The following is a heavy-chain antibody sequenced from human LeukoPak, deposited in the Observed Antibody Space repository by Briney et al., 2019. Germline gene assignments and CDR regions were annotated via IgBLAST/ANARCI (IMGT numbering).Heavy chain of an antibody. V-gene: IGHV3-7*01. CDR2: IKQDGSEK. CDR3: ARDMLVGASHYYYMDV. Sequence: GGSLRLSCAASGFTFSDYRMNWVRQAPGKGLEWVANIKQDGSEKYYVDSVKGRFTISRDNAKNSLYLQMNSLRAEDTAVYYCARDMLVGASHYYYMDVWGKGTTVTVSS. J-gene: IGHJ6*03. CDR1: GFTFSDYR. D-gene: IGHD1-26*01.